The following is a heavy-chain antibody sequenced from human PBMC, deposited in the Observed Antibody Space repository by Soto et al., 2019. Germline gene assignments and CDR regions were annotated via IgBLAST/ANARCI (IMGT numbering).Heavy chain of an antibody. CDR2: INHSGST. J-gene: IGHJ5*02. D-gene: IGHD3-3*01. CDR1: GGSFSGYY. V-gene: IGHV4-34*01. Sequence: SETLSLTCAVYGGSFSGYYWSWIRQPPGKVLEWIGEINHSGSTNYNPSLKSRVTISVDTSKNQFSLKLSSVTAADTAVYYCARQKGITIFGVVIGGFDPWGQGTLV. CDR3: ARQKGITIFGVVIGGFDP.